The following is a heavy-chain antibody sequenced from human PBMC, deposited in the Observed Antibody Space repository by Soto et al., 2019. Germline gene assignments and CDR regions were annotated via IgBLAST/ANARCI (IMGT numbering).Heavy chain of an antibody. CDR2: SKSKADGDTT. D-gene: IGHD6-13*01. Sequence: GGSLRLSCAASGFTFSNAWMSWVRQAPGKGLEWVGRSKSKADGDTTDYAASVHGRFTISRDESRDTLYLQMNSLKIEDTAVYYCARDSSNWSFDFWGRGTLVTVSS. CDR1: GFTFSNAW. V-gene: IGHV3-15*01. J-gene: IGHJ4*02. CDR3: ARDSSNWSFDF.